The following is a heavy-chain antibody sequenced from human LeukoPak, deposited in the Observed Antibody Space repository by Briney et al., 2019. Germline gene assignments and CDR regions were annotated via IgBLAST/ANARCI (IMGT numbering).Heavy chain of an antibody. CDR3: AKDIQYYYDSSGYWNSYYFDY. J-gene: IGHJ4*02. CDR1: GFAFSSYS. CDR2: ISYDGSNK. V-gene: IGHV3-30*18. Sequence: GGSLRLSCAASGFAFSSYSMNWVRQAPGKGLEWVAVISYDGSNKYYADSVKGRFTISRDNSKNTLYLQMNSLRAEDTAVYYCAKDIQYYYDSSGYWNSYYFDYWGQGTLVTVSS. D-gene: IGHD3-22*01.